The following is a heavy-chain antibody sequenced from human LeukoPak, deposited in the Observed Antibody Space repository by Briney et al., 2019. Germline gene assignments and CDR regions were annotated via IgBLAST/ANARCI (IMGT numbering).Heavy chain of an antibody. CDR2: IYSGGST. CDR1: GFTVSSNY. Sequence: PGGSLRLSCAASGFTVSSNYMSWVRQAPGKGLEWVSVIYSGGSTYYADSVKGRFTISRDNSKNTLYLQMNSLRAEDTAVYYCARDRYTMVRGVRVRLAQWGQGTLVTVSS. J-gene: IGHJ4*02. CDR3: ARDRYTMVRGVRVRLAQ. D-gene: IGHD3-10*01. V-gene: IGHV3-66*01.